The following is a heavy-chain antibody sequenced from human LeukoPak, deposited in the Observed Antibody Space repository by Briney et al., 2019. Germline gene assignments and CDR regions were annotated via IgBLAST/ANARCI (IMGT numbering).Heavy chain of an antibody. J-gene: IGHJ4*02. CDR1: GYTFTGYY. D-gene: IGHD3-10*01. V-gene: IGHV1-2*06. Sequence: ASVKVSCKASGYTFTGYYMHWVRQAPGQGLEWMGRINPNSGGTKYAQKFQGRVTMTRDTSISTAYMELSRLRSDDTAVYYCASAYSGMVRGVITSTEFWGQGTLVTVSS. CDR3: ASAYSGMVRGVITSTEF. CDR2: INPNSGGT.